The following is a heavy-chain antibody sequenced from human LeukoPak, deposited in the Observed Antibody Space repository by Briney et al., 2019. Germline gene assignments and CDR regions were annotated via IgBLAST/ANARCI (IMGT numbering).Heavy chain of an antibody. V-gene: IGHV4-38-2*02. CDR3: ARWPDYDSSGYFPY. J-gene: IGHJ4*02. D-gene: IGHD3-22*01. CDR2: IYYSGST. Sequence: SETLSLTCTVSGYSISSGYYWGWIRQPPGKGLEWIGSIYYSGSTYYNPSLKSRVTISVDTSKNQFSLKLSSVTAADTAVYYCARWPDYDSSGYFPYWGQGTLVTVSS. CDR1: GYSISSGYY.